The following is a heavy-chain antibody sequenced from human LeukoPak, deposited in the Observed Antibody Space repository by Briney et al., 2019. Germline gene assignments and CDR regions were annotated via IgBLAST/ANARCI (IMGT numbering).Heavy chain of an antibody. J-gene: IGHJ6*02. CDR2: ISAYNGNT. CDR3: ARGGGYTYANGMDV. Sequence: ASVKVSCKASGYTFTTYVIGWLRQAPGQGLEWMGLISAYNGNTNYAQGLQGRVTMPTDTSTTTAYMDLRSLRSDDTAVYYWARGGGYTYANGMDVWGQGTTVTGSS. D-gene: IGHD5-18*01. CDR1: GYTFTTYV. V-gene: IGHV1-18*01.